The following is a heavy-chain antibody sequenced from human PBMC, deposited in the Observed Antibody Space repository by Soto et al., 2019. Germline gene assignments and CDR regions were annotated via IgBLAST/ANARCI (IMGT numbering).Heavy chain of an antibody. J-gene: IGHJ6*02. CDR1: GGTISSYY. CDR3: ARHRSIDSSIWHPFRYYYGMDV. D-gene: IGHD6-13*01. V-gene: IGHV4-59*08. Sequence: PSETLSLTYSVSGGTISSYYWSWIRQPPGKGLEWIGYIYYSGSTNYNPSLKSRVTISVDTSKNQFSLKLSSVTAADTAVYYCARHRSIDSSIWHPFRYYYGMDVWGQGTTVTVS. CDR2: IYYSGST.